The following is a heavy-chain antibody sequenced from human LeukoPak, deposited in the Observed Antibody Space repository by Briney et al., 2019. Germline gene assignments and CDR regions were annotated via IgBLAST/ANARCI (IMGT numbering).Heavy chain of an antibody. Sequence: PGGSLRLSCAASGFTFSTYYMAWVRQAPGKGLEWVANMKQDGTEQYYGGSVRGRFTISRDNARDSLYLQLESLTVEVTAVYFCAGGFGFLTESWGQGTLVSVSS. CDR3: AGGFGFLTES. CDR2: MKQDGTEQ. D-gene: IGHD3-9*01. CDR1: GFTFSTYY. J-gene: IGHJ5*02. V-gene: IGHV3-7*04.